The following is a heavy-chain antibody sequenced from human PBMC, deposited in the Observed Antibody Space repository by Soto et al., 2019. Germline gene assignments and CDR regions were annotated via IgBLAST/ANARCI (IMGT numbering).Heavy chain of an antibody. CDR2: ISGYNGKT. CDR1: GYTFSGYG. V-gene: IGHV1-18*01. D-gene: IGHD3-9*01. J-gene: IGHJ6*02. CDR3: ARRGLTGGTYDYYFGLDV. Sequence: ASVKVSCKASGYTFSGYGISWVRQAPAQGLEWMGYISGYNGKTNYAQKFQGRVTMTIDTSTSTAYMELTSLRSDDSAVYYCARRGLTGGTYDYYFGLDVWGQGTTVTVSS.